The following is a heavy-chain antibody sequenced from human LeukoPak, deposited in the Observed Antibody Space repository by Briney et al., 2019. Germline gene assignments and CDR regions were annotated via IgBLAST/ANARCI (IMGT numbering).Heavy chain of an antibody. CDR2: AWYDGSKT. V-gene: IGHV3-33*01. D-gene: IGHD3-22*01. Sequence: PGGSLRLSCAASGFTFSSYAMHWVRQAPGKGLEWVAVAWYDGSKTYSADSVKGRITISRDDSKNTLYLQMNSLRAEDTAVYYCARGADYYDSSGTIDYWGQGTLVTVSS. CDR3: ARGADYYDSSGTIDY. J-gene: IGHJ4*02. CDR1: GFTFSSYA.